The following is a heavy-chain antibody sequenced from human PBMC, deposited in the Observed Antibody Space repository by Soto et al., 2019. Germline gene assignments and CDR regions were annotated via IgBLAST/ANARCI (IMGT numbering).Heavy chain of an antibody. V-gene: IGHV3-13*05. D-gene: IGHD3-22*01. CDR2: IGTAGDP. Sequence: EEQLVESGGGLVQPGGSLRLSCVASGFILSGYDMHWVRQATGEGLEWVSAIGTAGDPNYSGSVKGRSTISRGNAENSVYLQMNSLRAGDTAVYYCARAGYDSSGYYFYAMDVWGPGTTVTVSS. CDR1: GFILSGYD. CDR3: ARAGYDSSGYYFYAMDV. J-gene: IGHJ6*02.